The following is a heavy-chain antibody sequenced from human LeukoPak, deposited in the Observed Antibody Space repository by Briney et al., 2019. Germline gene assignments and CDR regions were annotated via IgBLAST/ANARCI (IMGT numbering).Heavy chain of an antibody. CDR3: ARVRCSSTSCRGYFDY. CDR1: GGSFSGYY. Sequence: PSETLSLTCAVDGGSFSGYYWSWIRQPPGKGLEWIGEINHSGSTNYNPSLKSRVTISVDTSKNQFSLKLSSVTAADTAVYYCARVRCSSTSCRGYFDYWGQGTLVTVSS. D-gene: IGHD2-2*01. J-gene: IGHJ4*02. CDR2: INHSGST. V-gene: IGHV4-34*01.